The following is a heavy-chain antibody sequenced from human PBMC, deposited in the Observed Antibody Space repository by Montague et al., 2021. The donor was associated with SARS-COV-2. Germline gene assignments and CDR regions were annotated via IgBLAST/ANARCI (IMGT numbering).Heavy chain of an antibody. CDR2: IKQDGSEK. CDR3: ARGHDSSGYQY. J-gene: IGHJ4*02. D-gene: IGHD3-22*01. CDR1: GFPFSTFW. Sequence: YWRLSFAASGFPFSTFWMTWFRQVPVKGLEWVANIKQDGSEKYYVDSVKGRFTISRDNAKNSLYLQLDSLRAEDTAVYYCARGHDSSGYQYRGQGTLVTVSS. V-gene: IGHV3-7*05.